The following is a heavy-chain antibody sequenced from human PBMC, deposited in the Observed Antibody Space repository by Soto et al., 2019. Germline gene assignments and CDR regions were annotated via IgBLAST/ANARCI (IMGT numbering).Heavy chain of an antibody. D-gene: IGHD3-10*01. CDR1: GYPFSDYA. J-gene: IGHJ6*03. CDR3: ARDRDRGDYYYYYMDV. V-gene: IGHV1-3*01. Sequence: QVHLVQSGAEVKKTGASVKISCEASGYPFSDYAIHWVRQAPGQRLEWMGRINAGNGNTEYSQPFQGRLTITRDSSARTAFMELGSLTSDDSAVYFCARDRDRGDYYYYYMDVWGRGTTVIVSS. CDR2: INAGNGNT.